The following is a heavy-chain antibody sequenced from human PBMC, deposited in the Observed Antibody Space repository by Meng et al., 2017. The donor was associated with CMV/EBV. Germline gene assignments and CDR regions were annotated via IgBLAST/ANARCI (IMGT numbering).Heavy chain of an antibody. J-gene: IGHJ3*02. CDR1: GYTFTSYG. CDR2: ISAYNGNT. CDR3: AREAAEADAFDI. Sequence: ASVKVSCKASGYTFTSYGISWVRQAPGQGLEWMGWISAYNGNTNYAQKLQSRVTMTTDTSTSTAYMELRSLRSDDTAVYYCAREAAEADAFDIWGQGTMVTVSS. D-gene: IGHD6-13*01. V-gene: IGHV1-18*01.